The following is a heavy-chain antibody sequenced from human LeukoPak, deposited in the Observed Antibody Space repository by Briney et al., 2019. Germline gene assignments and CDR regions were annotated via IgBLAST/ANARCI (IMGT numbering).Heavy chain of an antibody. D-gene: IGHD6-19*01. J-gene: IGHJ4*02. V-gene: IGHV1-18*01. CDR1: GYTFTSYG. CDR2: ISAYNGNT. Sequence: ASVKVSCKASGYTFTSYGISWVRQAPGQGLEWMGWISAYNGNTNYAQKLQGRVTMTTDTSTSTAYMELSSLRSEDTAVYYCARAPRYSSDVGPDYWGQGTLVTVSS. CDR3: ARAPRYSSDVGPDY.